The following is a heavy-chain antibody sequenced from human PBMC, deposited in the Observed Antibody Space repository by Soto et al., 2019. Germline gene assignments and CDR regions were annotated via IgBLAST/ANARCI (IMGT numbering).Heavy chain of an antibody. CDR1: GFSLSSSRMG. V-gene: IGHV2-26*01. CDR2: VSWTDEI. J-gene: IGHJ5*01. D-gene: IGHD4-17*01. Sequence: QVTLKESGPVKVKPTEPLTLTCTVSGFSLSSSRMGVSWIRQPPWKALEWLAHVSWTDEISYNTTLKSRLTICKDTSKRHVVLTMTSMDPVDTATYYCARSKGGYGGNSSWFDSWGQGPLVTVSS. CDR3: ARSKGGYGGNSSWFDS.